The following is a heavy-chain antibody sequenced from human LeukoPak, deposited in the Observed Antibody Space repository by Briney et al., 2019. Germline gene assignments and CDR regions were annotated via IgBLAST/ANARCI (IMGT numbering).Heavy chain of an antibody. J-gene: IGHJ5*02. CDR3: AKYIRFSDYAILTGPNWFDP. CDR2: ISWNSGSI. CDR1: GFTFDDYA. D-gene: IGHD3-9*01. V-gene: IGHV3-9*01. Sequence: PGRSLRLSCAASGFTFDDYAMHWVRQAPGKGLEWVSGISWNSGSIGYADSVKGRFTISRDNAKNSLYLQMNSLRAEDTALYYCAKYIRFSDYAILTGPNWFDPWGQGTPVTVSS.